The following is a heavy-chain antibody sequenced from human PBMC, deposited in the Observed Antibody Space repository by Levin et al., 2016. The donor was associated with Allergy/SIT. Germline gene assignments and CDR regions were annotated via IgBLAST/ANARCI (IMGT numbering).Heavy chain of an antibody. D-gene: IGHD3-22*01. CDR1: GYTFADYY. CDR3: ARTYYSDNPNFQSRYFYAMDL. V-gene: IGHV1-2*02. Sequence: ASVKVSCKASGYTFADYYVHWVRQVPGQGLEWMGWINPPSGGTNYARKFQGRVTMTRDTSISTAYMELSRLTSDDAAVYYCARTYYSDNPNFQSRYFYAMDLWGQGTAVTVSS. J-gene: IGHJ6*02. CDR2: INPPSGGT.